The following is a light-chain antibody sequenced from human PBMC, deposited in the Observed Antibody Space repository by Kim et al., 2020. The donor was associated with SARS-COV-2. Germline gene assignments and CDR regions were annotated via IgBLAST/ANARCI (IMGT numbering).Light chain of an antibody. J-gene: IGKJ3*01. CDR3: QHGYITPFT. CDR1: QSISSH. CDR2: AAS. Sequence: DIQMTQSPSSLSASVGDRVTITCRTTQSISSHLNWYQQKPGRAPKLLISAASTLQGGVPSRFSGSGSETDFTLTISSLQPEDFATYFCQHGYITPFTFGPGTKVDSK. V-gene: IGKV1-39*01.